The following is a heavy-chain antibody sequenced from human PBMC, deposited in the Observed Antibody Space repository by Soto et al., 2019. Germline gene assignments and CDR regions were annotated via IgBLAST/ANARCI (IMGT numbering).Heavy chain of an antibody. D-gene: IGHD4-17*01. V-gene: IGHV3-33*01. CDR3: ARDAIAYGDYGGYDAFDI. J-gene: IGHJ3*02. CDR1: GFTFSSYG. Sequence: QVQLVESGGGVVQPGRSLRLSCAASGFTFSSYGMHWVRQAPGKGLEWVAVIWYDGSNKYYADSVKGRFTISRDISKNTLYMQINSLRAEDTAVYYCARDAIAYGDYGGYDAFDIWGKGTMVTVSS. CDR2: IWYDGSNK.